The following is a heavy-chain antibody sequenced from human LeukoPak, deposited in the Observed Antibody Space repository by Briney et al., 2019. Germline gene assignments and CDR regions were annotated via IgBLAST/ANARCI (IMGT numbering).Heavy chain of an antibody. V-gene: IGHV3-7*01. Sequence: GGSLRLSCAASTFTLSNYWMSWVRQAPGKGLEWVANIKQDGSETYYVDSVKGRFTISRDNVKKSLSLQMNSLRGEDTAVYYCARQRGSGCLDYWGQGTLVTLSS. CDR1: TFTLSNYW. CDR3: ARQRGSGCLDY. J-gene: IGHJ4*02. D-gene: IGHD6-19*01. CDR2: IKQDGSET.